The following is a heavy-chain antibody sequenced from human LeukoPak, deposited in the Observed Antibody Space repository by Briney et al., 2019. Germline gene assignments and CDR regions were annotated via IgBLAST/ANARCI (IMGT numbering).Heavy chain of an antibody. V-gene: IGHV3-23*01. J-gene: IGHJ3*02. Sequence: GGSLRLSCAASGFTFSGYSMSWVRQAPGKGLEWVSTISGSGGSTYYADSVKGRFTISRDNSKNTLFLQMNSLRAEDTAVFYCATDDYGDYDSAFDIWGQGTMVTVSS. CDR3: ATDDYGDYDSAFDI. CDR1: GFTFSGYS. CDR2: ISGSGGST. D-gene: IGHD4-17*01.